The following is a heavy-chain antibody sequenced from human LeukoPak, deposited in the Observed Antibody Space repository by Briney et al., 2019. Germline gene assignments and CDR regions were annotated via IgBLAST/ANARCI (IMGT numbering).Heavy chain of an antibody. Sequence: GASVKVSCKASGGTFSSYAISWVRQAPGQGLEWMGGIIPIFGTANYAQRFRGRVTITADESTSTAYMELSSLRSEDTAVYYCARGSRENHFDYWGQGTLVTVSS. V-gene: IGHV1-69*13. CDR2: IIPIFGTA. CDR3: ARGSRENHFDY. D-gene: IGHD1-14*01. J-gene: IGHJ4*02. CDR1: GGTFSSYA.